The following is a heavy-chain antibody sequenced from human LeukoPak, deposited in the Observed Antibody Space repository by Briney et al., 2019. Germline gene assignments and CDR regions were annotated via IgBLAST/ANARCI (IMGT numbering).Heavy chain of an antibody. CDR3: ARLRLPTRSYYYYGMDV. V-gene: IGHV4-59*08. Sequence: KPSETLSLTCTVSGGSISSYYWSWIRQPPGKGLEWIGYIYYSGSTNYNPSLKSRVTISVDTSKNQFSLKLSSVTAADTAVYYCARLRLPTRSYYYYGMDVWGQGTTVTVSS. J-gene: IGHJ6*02. CDR2: IYYSGST. CDR1: GGSISSYY.